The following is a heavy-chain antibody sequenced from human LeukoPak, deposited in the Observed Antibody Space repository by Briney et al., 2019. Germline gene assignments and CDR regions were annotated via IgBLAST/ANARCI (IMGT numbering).Heavy chain of an antibody. D-gene: IGHD3-22*01. Sequence: SETLSLTCVVSGGSISSSSHYWGWIRQPPGKGLEWIGSIYHSGSTSYNASLKSRVTISVDTSKNQFSLKLASMTAADTAVYFCARRVDTSSGGYFDSWGQGILVTVSS. CDR1: GGSISSSSHY. CDR3: ARRVDTSSGGYFDS. J-gene: IGHJ4*02. CDR2: IYHSGST. V-gene: IGHV4-39*01.